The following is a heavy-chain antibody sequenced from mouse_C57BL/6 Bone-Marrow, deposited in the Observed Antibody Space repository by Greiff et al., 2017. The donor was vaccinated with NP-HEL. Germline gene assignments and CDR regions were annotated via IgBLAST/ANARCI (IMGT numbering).Heavy chain of an antibody. CDR3: ARSPYGNYVYAMDY. D-gene: IGHD2-1*01. J-gene: IGHJ4*01. V-gene: IGHV1-81*01. CDR1: GYTFTSYG. Sequence: VQLQQSGAELARPGASVKLSCKASGYTFTSYGISWVKQSTGQGLEWIGEIYPRSGNTYYNEKFKGKATLTEDKSSSTAYMELRSLTSEDSAVYFCARSPYGNYVYAMDYWGQGTSVTVSS. CDR2: IYPRSGNT.